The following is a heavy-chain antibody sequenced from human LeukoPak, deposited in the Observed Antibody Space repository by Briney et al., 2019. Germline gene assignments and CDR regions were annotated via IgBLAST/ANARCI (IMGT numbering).Heavy chain of an antibody. CDR3: ARTQAGIAAADAAFDY. J-gene: IGHJ4*02. V-gene: IGHV3-9*01. Sequence: PGGSLRLSCAASGFTFDDYAMHWVRQAPGKGLEWVSGISWNSGSIGYADSVKGRFTISRDNAKNTLYLQMNSLRAEDTAVYYCARTQAGIAAADAAFDYWGQGTLVTVSS. CDR1: GFTFDDYA. CDR2: ISWNSGSI. D-gene: IGHD6-13*01.